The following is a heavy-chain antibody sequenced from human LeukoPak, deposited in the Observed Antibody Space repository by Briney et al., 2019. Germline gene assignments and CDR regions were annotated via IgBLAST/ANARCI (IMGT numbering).Heavy chain of an antibody. CDR3: ATTKRWDTAMVI. V-gene: IGHV1-24*01. D-gene: IGHD5-18*01. CDR1: GYTLTELS. CDR2: FDPEDGET. J-gene: IGHJ4*02. Sequence: ASVKVSCKVSGYTLTELSMHCVRQAPGKGLEWMGGFDPEDGETIYAQKFQGRVTMTEDTSTDTAYMELSSLRSEDTAVYYCATTKRWDTAMVIWGQGTLVTVSS.